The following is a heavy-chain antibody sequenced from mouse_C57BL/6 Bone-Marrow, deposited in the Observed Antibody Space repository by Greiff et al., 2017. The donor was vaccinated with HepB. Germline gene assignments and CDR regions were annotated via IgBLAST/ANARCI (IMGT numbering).Heavy chain of an antibody. CDR2: INYDGSST. Sequence: EVQLVESEGGLVQPGSSMKLSCTASGFTFSDYYMAWVRQVPEKGLEWVANINYDGSSTYYLDSLKSRFIISRDNAKNILYLQMSSLKSEDTATYYCARDDPKGFAYWGQGTLVTVSA. CDR3: ARDDPKGFAY. CDR1: GFTFSDYY. V-gene: IGHV5-16*01. J-gene: IGHJ3*01.